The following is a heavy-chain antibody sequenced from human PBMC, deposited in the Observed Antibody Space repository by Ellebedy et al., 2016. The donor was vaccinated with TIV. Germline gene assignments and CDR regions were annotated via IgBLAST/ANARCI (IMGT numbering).Heavy chain of an antibody. J-gene: IGHJ4*02. CDR1: GFTLSWYW. CDR2: IKQDGSEK. V-gene: IGHV3-7*01. D-gene: IGHD1-14*01. CDR3: AFNREGQY. Sequence: PGGSLRLSCAASGFTLSWYWMNWVRQVPGKGLEWVANIKQDGSEKYYVDSVRGRFTISRDNAKNSLYLQMNSLRVEDTAMYYCAFNREGQYWGQGTLVTVSS.